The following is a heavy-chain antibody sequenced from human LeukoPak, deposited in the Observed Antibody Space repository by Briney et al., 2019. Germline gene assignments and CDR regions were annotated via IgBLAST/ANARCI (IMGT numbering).Heavy chain of an antibody. Sequence: SETLSLTCTVSGGSISSYYWSWIRQPPGKGLEWIGYIYYSGSTNYNPSLKSRVTISIDTSKNQFSLKLSSVTAADTAVYYCARVYDSSGYENWFDPWGQGTLVTVSS. CDR1: GGSISSYY. CDR2: IYYSGST. V-gene: IGHV4-59*01. J-gene: IGHJ5*02. CDR3: ARVYDSSGYENWFDP. D-gene: IGHD3-22*01.